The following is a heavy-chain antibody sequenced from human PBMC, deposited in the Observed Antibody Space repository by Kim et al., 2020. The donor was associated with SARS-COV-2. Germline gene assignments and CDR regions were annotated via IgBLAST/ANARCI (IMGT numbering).Heavy chain of an antibody. CDR2: ITHGGAT. CDR3: AGGPDYFGPGSFFNY. D-gene: IGHD3-10*01. CDR1: GGSLSGYS. V-gene: IGHV4-34*01. J-gene: IGHJ4*02. Sequence: SETLSLTCVVYGGSLSGYSWSWIRQPPGKGLEWIGEITHGGATDYIPSLESRVTLSLDTSKNQFSLKLASVTAADTAVYYCAGGPDYFGPGSFFNYWGQGTPVTVSS.